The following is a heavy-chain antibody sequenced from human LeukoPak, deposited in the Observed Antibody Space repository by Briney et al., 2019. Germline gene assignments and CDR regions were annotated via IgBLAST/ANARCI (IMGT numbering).Heavy chain of an antibody. Sequence: GGSLRLSCAASGFSFSSYSMNWGRQAPGKGLGWVSVIYSGGSTYCADSVKGRFTISRDNSKNTLYLQMSSLRAEDTAVYYCARASSWFAFDIWGQGTMVTVSS. CDR3: ARASSWFAFDI. D-gene: IGHD6-13*01. CDR2: IYSGGST. J-gene: IGHJ3*02. CDR1: GFSFSSYS. V-gene: IGHV3-66*01.